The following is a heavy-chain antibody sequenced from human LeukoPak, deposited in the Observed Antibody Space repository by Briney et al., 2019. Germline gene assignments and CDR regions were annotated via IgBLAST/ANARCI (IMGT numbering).Heavy chain of an antibody. CDR3: ARSATIRAPDY. J-gene: IGHJ4*02. V-gene: IGHV3-21*01. CDR2: ISSSSSYI. Sequence: GGSLRLSCAASGFTFSGYSMNWVRQAPGKGLEWVSSISSSSSYIYYADSVKGRFTISRDNAKNSLYLQMNSLRAEDTAVYYCARSATIRAPDYWGQGTLVTVSS. D-gene: IGHD4-17*01. CDR1: GFTFSGYS.